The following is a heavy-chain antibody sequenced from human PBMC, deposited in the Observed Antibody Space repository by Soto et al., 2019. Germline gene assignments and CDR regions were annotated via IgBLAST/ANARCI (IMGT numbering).Heavy chain of an antibody. V-gene: IGHV1-2*02. CDR3: ARERFSSSWWREAFDI. J-gene: IGHJ3*02. CDR2: INPISGFA. Sequence: GASVKVSCKASGYTFTAHYIQWVRQAPGQGLEWMGWINPISGFANYAQKFQGRVTLTRDTSISTVYLDLSRLLSDDTAVYYCARERFSSSWWREAFDIWGQGTLVT. D-gene: IGHD6-13*01. CDR1: GYTFTAHY.